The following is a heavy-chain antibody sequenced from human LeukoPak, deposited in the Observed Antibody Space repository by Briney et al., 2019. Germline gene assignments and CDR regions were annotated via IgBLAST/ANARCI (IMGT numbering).Heavy chain of an antibody. D-gene: IGHD2-15*01. Sequence: GASVKVSCKASGYTFTSYYMHWVRQAPGQGLEWMGITNPSGGSTSYAQKFQGRVTMTRDTSTSTVYMELSSLRSEDTAVYYCARATVEEVVAASLDYWGQGTLVTVSS. CDR1: GYTFTSYY. V-gene: IGHV1-46*01. CDR2: TNPSGGST. CDR3: ARATVEEVVAASLDY. J-gene: IGHJ4*02.